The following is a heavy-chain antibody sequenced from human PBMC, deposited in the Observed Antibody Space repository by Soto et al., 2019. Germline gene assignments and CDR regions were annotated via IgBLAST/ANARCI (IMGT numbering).Heavy chain of an antibody. CDR1: GFTFSSYA. CDR3: ARDAGYGSGGSCYTYYFDY. J-gene: IGHJ4*02. CDR2: ISYDGSNK. D-gene: IGHD2-15*01. V-gene: IGHV3-30-3*01. Sequence: QVQLVESGGGVVQPGRSLRLSCAASGFTFSSYAMHWVRQAPGKGLEWVAVISYDGSNKYYADSVKGRFTISRDNSKNTLYLQMNSLRAEDTAVYYCARDAGYGSGGSCYTYYFDYWGQGTLVTVSS.